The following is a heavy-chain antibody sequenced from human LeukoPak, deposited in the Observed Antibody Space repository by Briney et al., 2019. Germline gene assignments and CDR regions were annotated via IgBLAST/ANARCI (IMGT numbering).Heavy chain of an antibody. CDR1: GFTFRNYV. Sequence: GGSLGLSCAASGFTFRNYVIHWVRQAPGKGLEWVAVTSSDLNVKLYADSVKGRSTISRDNSRSTLYLQMNSLRPEDTAIYYCAREGYYGSGSPPSLYFDYWGQGTLVTVSS. J-gene: IGHJ4*02. D-gene: IGHD3-10*01. CDR3: AREGYYGSGSPPSLYFDY. CDR2: TSSDLNVK. V-gene: IGHV3-30-3*01.